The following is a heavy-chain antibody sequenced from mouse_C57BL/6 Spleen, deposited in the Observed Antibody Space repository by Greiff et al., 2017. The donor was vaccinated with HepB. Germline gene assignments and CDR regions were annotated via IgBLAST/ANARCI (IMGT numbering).Heavy chain of an antibody. D-gene: IGHD2-5*01. Sequence: VQLQQSGPELVKPGASVKISCKASGYTFTDYYMNWVKQSHGKSLEWIGDINPNNGGTSYNQKFKGKATLTVDKSSSTAYMELRSLTSEDSAVYYCAREGYSNYDAMDYWGQGTSVTVSS. J-gene: IGHJ4*01. CDR3: AREGYSNYDAMDY. V-gene: IGHV1-26*01. CDR2: INPNNGGT. CDR1: GYTFTDYY.